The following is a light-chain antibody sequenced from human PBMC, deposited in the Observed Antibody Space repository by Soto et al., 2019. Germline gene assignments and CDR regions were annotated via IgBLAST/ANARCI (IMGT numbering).Light chain of an antibody. Sequence: QSVLTQPASVSGSPGQSITISCTGTSSDVGGYNYVSWYQHHPGKAPKLMIYQVSNRPSGVPNRFSGSKSANTASLTISGLQAEDEADYYCSSYTTNSTLGFGGGTKVTVL. V-gene: IGLV2-14*01. CDR3: SSYTTNSTLG. CDR1: SSDVGGYNY. J-gene: IGLJ2*01. CDR2: QVS.